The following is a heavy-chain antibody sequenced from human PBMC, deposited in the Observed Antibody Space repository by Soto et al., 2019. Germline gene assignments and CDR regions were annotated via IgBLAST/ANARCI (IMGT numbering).Heavy chain of an antibody. CDR3: ARRNYGEEGYFFDF. CDR1: GGSITGYY. Sequence: QVQLRESGPGLVRPSETLSITCTVSGGSITGYYWSWIRQPPGKGLEWIGYIYDSGTTTYNAALKSRVTISADTSKNQSSLNLRSVTAADTAVYYCARRNYGEEGYFFDFWGQGLLVTVS. V-gene: IGHV4-59*08. CDR2: IYDSGTT. D-gene: IGHD4-17*01. J-gene: IGHJ4*02.